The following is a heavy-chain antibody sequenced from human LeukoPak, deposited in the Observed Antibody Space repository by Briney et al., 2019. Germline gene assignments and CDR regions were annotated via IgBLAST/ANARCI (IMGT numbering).Heavy chain of an antibody. Sequence: SQTLSLTCAISGDSVSSDSAAWNWIRQSPSRGLEWLGRIYYRSKWNNDYAVSVTSRLTINPDTSKNQFSLQLNSVAPEDTAVYYCARDRGEQLVRFYYYFMDVWGKGTTVTVSS. CDR1: GDSVSSDSAA. D-gene: IGHD6-6*01. J-gene: IGHJ6*03. CDR3: ARDRGEQLVRFYYYFMDV. V-gene: IGHV6-1*01. CDR2: IYYRSKWNN.